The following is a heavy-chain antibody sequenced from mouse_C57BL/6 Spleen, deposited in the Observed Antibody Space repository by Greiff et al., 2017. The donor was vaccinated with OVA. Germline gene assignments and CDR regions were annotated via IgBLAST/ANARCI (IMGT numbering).Heavy chain of an antibody. J-gene: IGHJ2*01. CDR2: IDPSDSYT. CDR1: GYTFTSYW. V-gene: IGHV1-59*01. D-gene: IGHD3-3*01. CDR3: AGGLDY. Sequence: VQLQQPGAELVRPGTSVKLSCKASGYTFTSYWMHWVKQRPGQGLEWIGVIDPSDSYTNYNQKFKGKATLTVDTSSSTAYMQLSSLTSEDSAVYYCAGGLDYWGQGTTLTVSS.